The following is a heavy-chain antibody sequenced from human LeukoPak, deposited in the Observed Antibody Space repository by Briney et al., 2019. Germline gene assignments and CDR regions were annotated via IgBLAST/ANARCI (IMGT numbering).Heavy chain of an antibody. D-gene: IGHD3-22*01. CDR1: GGSISSYY. CDR3: ASHRDYYDSSGYHWSFDY. Sequence: SETLSLTCTVSGGSISSYYWSWIRQPPGKGLEWIGYIYYSGTTNYNPSLKSRVTISVDTYKNQFSLKLSSVTAADTAVYYCASHRDYYDSSGYHWSFDYWGQGTLVTVSS. V-gene: IGHV4-59*08. J-gene: IGHJ4*02. CDR2: IYYSGTT.